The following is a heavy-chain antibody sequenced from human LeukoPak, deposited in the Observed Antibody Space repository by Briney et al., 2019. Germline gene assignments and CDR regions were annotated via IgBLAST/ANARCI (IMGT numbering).Heavy chain of an antibody. Sequence: ASVKVSCKASGYTFTSYYMHWVRQAPGQGLEWMGIINPSGGSTSYAQKFQGRVTMTRDMSTSTVHMELSSLRSEDTAVYYCARDLELLTGSYYFDYWGQGTLVTVSS. CDR3: ARDLELLTGSYYFDY. D-gene: IGHD1-26*01. CDR2: INPSGGST. J-gene: IGHJ4*02. CDR1: GYTFTSYY. V-gene: IGHV1-46*01.